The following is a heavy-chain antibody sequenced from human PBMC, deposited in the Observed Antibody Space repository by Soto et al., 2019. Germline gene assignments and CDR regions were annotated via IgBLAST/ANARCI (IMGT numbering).Heavy chain of an antibody. J-gene: IGHJ4*02. CDR1: GFTFSSYG. V-gene: IGHV3-30*18. D-gene: IGHD1-20*01. CDR3: AKDRYNWNDGEVFAY. Sequence: GESLKISCAASGFTFSSYGMHWVRQAPGKGLEWVAVISYDGSNKYYADSVKGRFTISRDNSKNTLYLQMNSLRAEDTAVYYCAKDRYNWNDGEVFAYWGQGTLVTVSS. CDR2: ISYDGSNK.